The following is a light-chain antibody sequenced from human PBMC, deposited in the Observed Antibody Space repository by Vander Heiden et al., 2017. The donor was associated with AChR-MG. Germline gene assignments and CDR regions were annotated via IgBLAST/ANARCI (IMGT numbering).Light chain of an antibody. J-gene: IGKJ1*01. V-gene: IGKV3-20*01. CDR1: QSVSSSF. CDR2: GAS. Sequence: EIVLTQSPGTLSLSPGESATLSCRASQSVSSSFLAWYQQKPGQPPRLLIYGASSRATGIPDRFSGSGSGTDFTLTISRLEPEDFAVYYCQQYGSSLWTFGQGTKVEIK. CDR3: QQYGSSLWT.